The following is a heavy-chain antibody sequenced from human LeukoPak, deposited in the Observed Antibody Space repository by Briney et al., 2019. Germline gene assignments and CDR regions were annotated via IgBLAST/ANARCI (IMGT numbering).Heavy chain of an antibody. CDR3: AREGWEIFYFDH. CDR2: IDYSGST. Sequence: SETLSLTCAVSGGTIGRDGYYWSWIRQRPGKGLEWIGYIDYSGSTNYNPSLRSRLTLSVDTSKKQFSLRLSSVTAADTAVYYCAREGWEIFYFDHWGQGILVTVSS. D-gene: IGHD3-10*01. J-gene: IGHJ4*02. CDR1: GGTIGRDGYY. V-gene: IGHV4-31*11.